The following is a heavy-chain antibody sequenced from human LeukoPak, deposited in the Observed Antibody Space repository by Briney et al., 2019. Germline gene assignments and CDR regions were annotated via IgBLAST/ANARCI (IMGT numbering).Heavy chain of an antibody. D-gene: IGHD3-10*01. Sequence: SETLSLTCTDSGGSISSYYWSWIRQPPGKGLEWIGYIYYSGSTNYNPSLKSRVTISVDTSKNQFSLKLSSVTAADTAVYYCAREGTDYYGSGSYSKDNWFDPWGQGTLVTVSS. J-gene: IGHJ5*02. CDR1: GGSISSYY. CDR3: AREGTDYYGSGSYSKDNWFDP. V-gene: IGHV4-59*01. CDR2: IYYSGST.